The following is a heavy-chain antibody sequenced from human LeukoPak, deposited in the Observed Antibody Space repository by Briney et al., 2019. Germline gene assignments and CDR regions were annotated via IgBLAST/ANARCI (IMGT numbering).Heavy chain of an antibody. CDR2: IYPDDSDT. V-gene: IGHV5-51*01. CDR3: ARLYSSSSYNWFDP. D-gene: IGHD6-6*01. Sequence: GESLKISCKGSGYSFNNYWIGWVRQMPGKGLEYMGIIYPDDSDTRYSPSFEGQVTISADKSISTAYLQWSSLKVSDTAMYYCARLYSSSSYNWFDPWGQGTLVTVSS. J-gene: IGHJ5*02. CDR1: GYSFNNYW.